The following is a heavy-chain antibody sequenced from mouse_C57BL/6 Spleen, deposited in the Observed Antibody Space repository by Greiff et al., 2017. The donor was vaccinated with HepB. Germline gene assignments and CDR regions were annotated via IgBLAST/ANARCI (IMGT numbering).Heavy chain of an antibody. CDR3: ARDYYGSSYWYFDV. V-gene: IGHV1-4*01. CDR1: GYTFTSYT. CDR2: INPSSGYT. J-gene: IGHJ1*03. Sequence: QVQLKESGAELARPGASVKVSCKASGYTFTSYTMHWVKQRPGQGLEWIGYINPSSGYTKYNQKFKDKATLTADKSSSTAYMQLSSLTSEDSAVYYCARDYYGSSYWYFDVWGTGTTVTVSS. D-gene: IGHD1-1*01.